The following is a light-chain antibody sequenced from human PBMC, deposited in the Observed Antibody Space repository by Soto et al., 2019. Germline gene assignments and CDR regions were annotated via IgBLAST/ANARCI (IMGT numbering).Light chain of an antibody. Sequence: QSALTQPASVSGSPGQSITISCTGTSSDVGLYNYVSWYQQYPGKAPKLMIFEVSNRPSGVSNRFSGSKSGNTASLTISGLQAEDEADYYYISFTTSSTSYVFGTGTQLTVL. V-gene: IGLV2-14*01. CDR1: SSDVGLYNY. CDR3: ISFTTSSTSYV. CDR2: EVS. J-gene: IGLJ1*01.